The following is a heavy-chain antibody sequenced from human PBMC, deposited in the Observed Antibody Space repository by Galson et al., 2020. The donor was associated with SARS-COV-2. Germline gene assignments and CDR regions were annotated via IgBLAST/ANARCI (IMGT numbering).Heavy chain of an antibody. CDR3: ARDRYHGSGSYFY. V-gene: IGHV4-39*07. CDR1: GDSISGSSFY. D-gene: IGHD3-10*01. Sequence: SQTLSLTCAVSGDSISGSSFYWGWVRQPPGTGLEWIGSVHYSGTTYYNPSLTSRVAISVDTSKNQFSLKLTSVTAADTAVYYCARDRYHGSGSYFYWGQGALATVSS. CDR2: VHYSGTT. J-gene: IGHJ4*02.